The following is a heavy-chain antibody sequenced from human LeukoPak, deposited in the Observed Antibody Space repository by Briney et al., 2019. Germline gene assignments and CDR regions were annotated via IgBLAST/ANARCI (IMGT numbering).Heavy chain of an antibody. CDR3: AKDSDYGDYSYYYYGMDV. D-gene: IGHD4-17*01. V-gene: IGHV3-23*01. CDR2: ISGSGGST. CDR1: GFTFSSYA. J-gene: IGHJ6*02. Sequence: GGSLRLSCAASGFTFSSYAMSWVRQAPGKGLEWVSAISGSGGSTYYADSVKGRFTISRDNSKNTLYLQMNSLRAEDTAVYYCAKDSDYGDYSYYYYGMDVWGQGTTVTVSS.